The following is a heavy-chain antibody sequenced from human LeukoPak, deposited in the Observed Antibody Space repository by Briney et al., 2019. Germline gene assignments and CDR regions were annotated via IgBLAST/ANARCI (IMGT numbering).Heavy chain of an antibody. V-gene: IGHV3-74*01. D-gene: IGHD3-22*01. CDR1: GFTFSSYW. Sequence: AGGSLRLSCVASGFTFSSYWMHWVRHAPGKGLVWVSRIKSDGSTNYADSVKGRFTISRDNAKNTVSLQMNSLRAEDTGVYFCARAPSEIGGYYPEYFRHWGQGTLVTVSS. CDR3: ARAPSEIGGYYPEYFRH. J-gene: IGHJ1*01. CDR2: IKSDGST.